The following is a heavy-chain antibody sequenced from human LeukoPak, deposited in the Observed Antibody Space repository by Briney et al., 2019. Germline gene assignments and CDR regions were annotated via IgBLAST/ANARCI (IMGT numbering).Heavy chain of an antibody. CDR3: ARRLEGYYDSSGYFN. D-gene: IGHD3-22*01. Sequence: GGSLRLSCAASGFTFSNVWMNWVRQAPGKGLEWVGRIRSKTHGEAIDYAAPVRGRFTISRDDSKNTLYLQLNSLKTEDTAVYYCARRLEGYYDSSGYFNWGQGTLVTVSS. CDR2: IRSKTHGEAI. CDR1: GFTFSNVW. V-gene: IGHV3-15*07. J-gene: IGHJ4*02.